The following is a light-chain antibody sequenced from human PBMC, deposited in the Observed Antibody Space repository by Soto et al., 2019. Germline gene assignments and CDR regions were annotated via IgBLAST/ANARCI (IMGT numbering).Light chain of an antibody. Sequence: EIVMTQSPPSLTVTPGEPASISCRSSRRLLHSNGNNFLDWYLQKPGQSPQLLIYLGSNRASGVPDRVSGSAAGTDFTLKISRVEAEDVGVYYCMQALQTPYTFGQGTKLEIK. J-gene: IGKJ2*01. CDR2: LGS. CDR1: RRLLHSNGNNF. V-gene: IGKV2-28*01. CDR3: MQALQTPYT.